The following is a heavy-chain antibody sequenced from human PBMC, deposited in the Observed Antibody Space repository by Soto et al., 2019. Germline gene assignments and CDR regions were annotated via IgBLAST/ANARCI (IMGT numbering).Heavy chain of an antibody. Sequence: GGSLRLSCAASGFTVSSNYMSWVRQAPGKGLEWVSVIYSGGSTYYADSVKGRFTISRDNSKNTLYLQMNSLRAEDTAVYYCARARTYCGGDCWYYWGQGTLVTVSS. CDR3: ARARTYCGGDCWYY. D-gene: IGHD2-21*02. CDR2: IYSGGST. CDR1: GFTVSSNY. J-gene: IGHJ4*02. V-gene: IGHV3-66*01.